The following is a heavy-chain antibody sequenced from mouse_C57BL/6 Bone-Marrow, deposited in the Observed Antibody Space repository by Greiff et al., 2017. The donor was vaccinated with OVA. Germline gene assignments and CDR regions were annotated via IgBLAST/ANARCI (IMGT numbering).Heavy chain of an antibody. V-gene: IGHV1-78*01. D-gene: IGHD4-1*01. J-gene: IGHJ2*01. CDR3: AQVPLGRGSFDY. CDR1: GYTFTDHT. CDR2: IYPRDGST. Sequence: VKLMESDAELVKPGASVKISCKVSGYTFTDHTIHWMKQRPEQGLEWIGYIYPRDGSTKYNEKFKGKATLTADKSSSTAYMQLNSLTSEDSAVYFCAQVPLGRGSFDYWGQGTTLTVSS.